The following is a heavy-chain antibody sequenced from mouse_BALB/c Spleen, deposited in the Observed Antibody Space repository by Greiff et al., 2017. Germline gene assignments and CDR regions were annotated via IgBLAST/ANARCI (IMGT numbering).Heavy chain of an antibody. CDR3: ARSRDYGGGAWFAG. CDR1: GFTFSSFG. D-gene: IGHD2-4*01. CDR2: ISSGSSTI. V-gene: IGHV5-17*02. J-gene: IGHJ3*01. Sequence: DVMLVESGGGLVQPGGSRKLSCAASGFTFSSFGMHWVRQAPEKGLEWVAYISSGSSTIYSADTVKGRFPISRANPKNTLFLQMTRLRSEDTAMYDCARSRDYGGGAWFAGWGQGTLVTVSA.